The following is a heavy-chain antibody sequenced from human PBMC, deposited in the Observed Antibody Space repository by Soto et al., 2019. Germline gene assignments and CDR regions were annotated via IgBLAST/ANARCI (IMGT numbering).Heavy chain of an antibody. CDR1: GFTFGRYW. CDR3: AKDFPVMYEVGDPHHAFAV. V-gene: IGHV3-7*01. CDR2: IKYDASEK. J-gene: IGHJ3*01. Sequence: GGSLRLSCAASGFTFGRYWMSWVRQAPGKGLEWVATIKYDASEKKYVDSVKGRFTMSRDNAKNSLYLQMNSMRAEDTAVYYCAKDFPVMYEVGDPHHAFAVWGQGTMVTVSS. D-gene: IGHD1-26*01.